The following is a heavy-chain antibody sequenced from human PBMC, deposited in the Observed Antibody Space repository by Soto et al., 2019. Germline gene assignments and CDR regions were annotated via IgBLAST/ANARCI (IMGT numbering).Heavy chain of an antibody. CDR2: INHSGST. V-gene: IGHV4-39*07. D-gene: IGHD3-10*01. Sequence: LSLTCTVSGGSIISSAYYWSWIRQPPGKGLEWIGEINHSGSTNYNPSLKSRVTISVDTSKNQFSLKLSSVTAADTAVYYCARGRGYGSGSYYSTDYYYGMDVWGQGTTVTVSS. CDR1: GGSIISSAYY. J-gene: IGHJ6*02. CDR3: ARGRGYGSGSYYSTDYYYGMDV.